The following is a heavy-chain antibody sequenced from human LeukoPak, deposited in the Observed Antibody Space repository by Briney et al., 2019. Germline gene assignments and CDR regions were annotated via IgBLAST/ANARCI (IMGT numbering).Heavy chain of an antibody. D-gene: IGHD3-22*01. CDR3: ARFVCTGGGYCNWFDP. Sequence: KTSETLSLTCTVSGGSISSHYWSWIRQPPGKGLEWIGYIYYSGSTNYNPSLKSRVTISVDTSKNQFSLKLSSVTAADTAVYYCARFVCTGGGYCNWFDPWGQGTLVTVSS. V-gene: IGHV4-59*11. J-gene: IGHJ5*02. CDR1: GGSISSHY. CDR2: IYYSGST.